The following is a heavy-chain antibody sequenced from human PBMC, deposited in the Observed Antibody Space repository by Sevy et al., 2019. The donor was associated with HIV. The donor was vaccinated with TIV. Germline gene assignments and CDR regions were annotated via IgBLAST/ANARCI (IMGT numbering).Heavy chain of an antibody. CDR1: GYTFTGYY. D-gene: IGHD3-22*01. CDR3: ARLTYYYDSSGLGAFDI. J-gene: IGHJ3*02. V-gene: IGHV1-2*02. CDR2: INPNSGGT. Sequence: ASVKVSCKASGYTFTGYYMHWVRQAPGQGLEWMGWINPNSGGTNYAQKFQGRVTMTRDTSISTAYMELSRLRSDDTVVYYCARLTYYYDSSGLGAFDIWGQGTMVTVSS.